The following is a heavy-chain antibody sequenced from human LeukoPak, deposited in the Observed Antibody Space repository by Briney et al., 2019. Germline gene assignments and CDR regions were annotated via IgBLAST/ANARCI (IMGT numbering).Heavy chain of an antibody. V-gene: IGHV3-48*02. CDR3: ARDSRFGKLLIPYFDY. CDR1: AFSFIDYA. CDR2: ITSRSSSI. D-gene: IGHD3-10*01. J-gene: IGHJ4*02. Sequence: PGVSLRLSCTASAFSFIDYAMNWVRQAPGKGLEWVSYITSRSSSIYYADSVKGRFTISRDNAQNSLYLQMNSLRDEDTAVYYCARDSRFGKLLIPYFDYWGQGTLVTVSS.